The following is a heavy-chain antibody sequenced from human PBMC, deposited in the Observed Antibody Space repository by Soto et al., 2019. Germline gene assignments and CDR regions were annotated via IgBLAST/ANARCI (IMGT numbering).Heavy chain of an antibody. CDR3: ASTLTISKFDY. J-gene: IGHJ4*02. D-gene: IGHD3-3*01. CDR1: GGSIRSNNW. Sequence: QVQLQESGPGLVKPSGTLSLTCAVSGGSIRSNNWWTWFRQPPGKGLEWIGEIYHTGSTNYDPSLKSRVTISVDNSKNQFPLRLSSVTAADTAVYYCASTLTISKFDYWGQGTLVTAS. CDR2: IYHTGST. V-gene: IGHV4-4*02.